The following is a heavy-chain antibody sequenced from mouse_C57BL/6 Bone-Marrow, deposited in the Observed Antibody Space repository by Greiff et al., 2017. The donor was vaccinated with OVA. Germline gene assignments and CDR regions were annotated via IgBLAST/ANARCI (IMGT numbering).Heavy chain of an antibody. CDR2: IYPRDGST. J-gene: IGHJ3*01. D-gene: IGHD2-4*01. CDR1: GYTFTSYD. V-gene: IGHV1-85*01. Sequence: QVQLQQSGPELVKPGASVKLSCKASGYTFTSYDINWVKQRPGQGLEWIGWIYPRDGSTKYNEKFKGKATLTVDTSSSSAYMERHSLTSEDSAVYFCARVYYDYGGAWFAYWGQGTLVTVSA. CDR3: ARVYYDYGGAWFAY.